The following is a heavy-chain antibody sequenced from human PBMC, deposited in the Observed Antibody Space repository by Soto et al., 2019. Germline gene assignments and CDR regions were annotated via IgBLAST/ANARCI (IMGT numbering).Heavy chain of an antibody. CDR1: GSPFSTYG. Sequence: EVQVVESGGGLVKPGGSLRLSCTASGSPFSTYGMNWVRQAPGKGLEWVSSISNGGNYIYYADSVQGRFNISRDNAKNSLYLQMNSLRAEDTAVYFCARDESAGSSIRYWGQGTLVTVSS. CDR3: ARDESAGSSIRY. CDR2: ISNGGNYI. V-gene: IGHV3-21*01. D-gene: IGHD3-3*02. J-gene: IGHJ4*02.